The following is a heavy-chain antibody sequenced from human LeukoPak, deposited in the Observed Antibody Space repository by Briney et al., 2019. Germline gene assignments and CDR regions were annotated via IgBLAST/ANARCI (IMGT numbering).Heavy chain of an antibody. Sequence: ASVKVSCTVSGYTLTELSMHWVRQAPGKGLEWMGGFDPEVGKTIYAQKFQGRVTMTEDTSTDTAYMELSSLRSEDTAVYYCATRYCSGGSCPNYYYYYINVWGKGTTVTISS. J-gene: IGHJ6*03. D-gene: IGHD2-15*01. CDR1: GYTLTELS. V-gene: IGHV1-24*01. CDR2: FDPEVGKT. CDR3: ATRYCSGGSCPNYYYYYINV.